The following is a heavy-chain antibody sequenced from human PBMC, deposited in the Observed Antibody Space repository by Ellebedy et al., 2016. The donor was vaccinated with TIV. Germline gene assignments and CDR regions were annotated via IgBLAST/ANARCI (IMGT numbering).Heavy chain of an antibody. Sequence: GGSLRLXXAASGFTFSDYYMSWIRQAPGKGLEWVSYISSSSSYTNYADSVKGRFTISRDNAKNSLYLQMNSLRAEDTAVYYCAKTGYSYGYDYWGQGTLVTVSS. V-gene: IGHV3-11*06. CDR2: ISSSSSYT. J-gene: IGHJ4*02. CDR3: AKTGYSYGYDY. D-gene: IGHD5-18*01. CDR1: GFTFSDYY.